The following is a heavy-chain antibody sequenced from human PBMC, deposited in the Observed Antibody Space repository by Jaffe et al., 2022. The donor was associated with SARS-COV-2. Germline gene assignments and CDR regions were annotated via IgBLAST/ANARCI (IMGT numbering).Heavy chain of an antibody. D-gene: IGHD3-16*02. CDR2: IWYDGSNK. V-gene: IGHV3-33*01. Sequence: QVQLVESGGGVVQPGRSLRLSCAASGFTFSSYGMHWVRQAPGKGLEWVAVIWYDGSNKYYADSVKGRFTISRDNSKNTLYLQMNSLRAEDTAVYYCARDGSWLSDQDHYYGMDVWGQGTTVTVSS. J-gene: IGHJ6*02. CDR1: GFTFSSYG. CDR3: ARDGSWLSDQDHYYGMDV.